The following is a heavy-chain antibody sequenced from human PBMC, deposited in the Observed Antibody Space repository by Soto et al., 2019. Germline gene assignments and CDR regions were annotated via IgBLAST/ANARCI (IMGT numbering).Heavy chain of an antibody. Sequence: EVQLVESGGDLVQPGRSLRLSCAASGFSFGDYVMHWVRQAPGKGLEWVSGISWKSASIGYADSVEGRFTISRDNAKKSLYLQMNNLRAEDTALYYCAKSTGGTANGLDVWGQGTAVTVSS. CDR3: AKSTGGTANGLDV. CDR1: GFSFGDYV. D-gene: IGHD2-8*02. CDR2: ISWKSASI. V-gene: IGHV3-9*01. J-gene: IGHJ6*02.